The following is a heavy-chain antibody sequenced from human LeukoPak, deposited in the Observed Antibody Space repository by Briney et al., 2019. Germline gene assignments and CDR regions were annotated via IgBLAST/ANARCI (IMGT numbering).Heavy chain of an antibody. V-gene: IGHV3-15*01. CDR1: GFTFSNAW. D-gene: IGHD6-13*01. Sequence: GGSLRLSCAASGFTFSNAWMSWVRQAPGKGLEWVGRIKSKTDGGTTDYAAPVKGRFTISRDDSKNTLYLQMNSLKTEDTAVYYCAKALVFYSSSWTVFDYWGQGTLVTVSS. CDR2: IKSKTDGGTT. CDR3: AKALVFYSSSWTVFDY. J-gene: IGHJ4*02.